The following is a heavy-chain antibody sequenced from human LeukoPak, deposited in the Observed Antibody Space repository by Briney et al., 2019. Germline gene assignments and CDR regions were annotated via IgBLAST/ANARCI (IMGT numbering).Heavy chain of an antibody. D-gene: IGHD3-10*01. CDR1: GSTFTSYA. J-gene: IGHJ4*02. CDR2: VDAGNGNT. CDR3: ARDPLYGSGSYLDY. V-gene: IGHV1-3*01. Sequence: ASVKVSCNASGSTFTSYAMHWVRQAPGQRLEWMGWVDAGNGNTKYSQKFQGRVTITRDTSASTAYMELSSLTSEDTAVYYCARDPLYGSGSYLDYWGQGTLVTVSS.